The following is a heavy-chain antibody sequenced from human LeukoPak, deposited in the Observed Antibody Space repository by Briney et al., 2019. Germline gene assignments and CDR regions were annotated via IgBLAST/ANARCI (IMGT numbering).Heavy chain of an antibody. CDR2: ISYDGSNK. Sequence: PGRSLRLYCAASGFTFSTYAMHWVRQAPGKGLEWVAVISYDGSNKSYADSVKGRFTTSRDNSKNTLYLQMNSLRAEDTAVYYCASEGDYWGQGTLVTVSS. V-gene: IGHV3-30*04. CDR3: ASEGDY. J-gene: IGHJ4*02. CDR1: GFTFSTYA.